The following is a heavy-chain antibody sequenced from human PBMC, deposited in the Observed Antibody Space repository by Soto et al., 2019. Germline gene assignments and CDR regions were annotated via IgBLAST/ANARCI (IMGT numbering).Heavy chain of an antibody. CDR2: IIPIFATP. CDR1: GGTFSSNP. CDR3: ARDLSAVKRFESFKYSRMDV. J-gene: IGHJ6*02. D-gene: IGHD3-3*01. Sequence: QVQLMQSGAEVRKPGSSVTVSCKASGGTFSSNPISWVRQAPGHGLEWMGGIIPIFATPHYARRFLDRVTLTADRSTNTAYMELTGLTSEDTAIYYCARDLSAVKRFESFKYSRMDVWGQGTTVTVS. V-gene: IGHV1-69*06.